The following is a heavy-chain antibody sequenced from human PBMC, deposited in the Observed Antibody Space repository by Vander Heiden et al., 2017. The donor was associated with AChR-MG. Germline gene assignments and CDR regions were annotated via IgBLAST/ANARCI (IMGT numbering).Heavy chain of an antibody. V-gene: IGHV1-69*01. CDR3: AREYAVGATMEVRGTEFGY. J-gene: IGHJ4*02. Sequence: QVQLVQSGAEVKKPGSSVKVSCKASGGTFSSYAISWVRQAPGQGLEWMGGIIPIFGTANYAQKFQGRVTITADESTSTAYMELSSLRSEDTAVYYCAREYAVGATMEVRGTEFGYWGQGTLVTVSS. CDR1: GGTFSSYA. D-gene: IGHD1-26*01. CDR2: IIPIFGTA.